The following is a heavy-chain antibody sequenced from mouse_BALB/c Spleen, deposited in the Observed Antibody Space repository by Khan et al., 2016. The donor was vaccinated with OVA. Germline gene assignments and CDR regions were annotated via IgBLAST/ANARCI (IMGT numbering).Heavy chain of an antibody. CDR2: ININTGEP. Sequence: QIQLVQSGPELKKPGETVKISCKASVYTFTNYGMNWVKQAPGKGLKWMGWININTGEPTYADDFKGRFAFSLETSASSAYSQINNLKNEDTATYFCARGGRRAMDYWGQGTSVTVSS. D-gene: IGHD3-3*01. CDR1: VYTFTNYG. J-gene: IGHJ4*01. CDR3: ARGGRRAMDY. V-gene: IGHV9-3-1*01.